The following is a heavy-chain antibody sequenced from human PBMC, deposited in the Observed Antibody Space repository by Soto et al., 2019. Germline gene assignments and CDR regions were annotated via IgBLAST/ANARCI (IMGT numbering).Heavy chain of an antibody. CDR3: VAGGFSSGAFDS. Sequence: GSLRLSCAASGLTFEEYTMHWVRQVPGKTPEWVSLIAWDGVAAYYRDSVKGRFTISRDNKKNSLYLQMNSLRSEDSAFYYCVAGGFSSGAFDSWGQGTLVTVSS. V-gene: IGHV3-43*01. J-gene: IGHJ4*02. D-gene: IGHD3-22*01. CDR1: GLTFEEYT. CDR2: IAWDGVAA.